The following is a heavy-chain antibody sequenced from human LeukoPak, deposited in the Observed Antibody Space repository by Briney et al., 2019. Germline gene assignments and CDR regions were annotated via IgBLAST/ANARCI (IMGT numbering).Heavy chain of an antibody. CDR3: AKDPYGTRYFDY. V-gene: IGHV3-48*01. CDR2: INSNSKTI. J-gene: IGHJ4*02. D-gene: IGHD2-2*01. Sequence: GGSLRLSCAASGFTFSDYAMNWVRQAPGKGLEWVSFINSNSKTIYYADSVKGRFTISRDNSKNTVYLQMNSLRAEDTAVYYCAKDPYGTRYFDYWGQGTLVTVSS. CDR1: GFTFSDYA.